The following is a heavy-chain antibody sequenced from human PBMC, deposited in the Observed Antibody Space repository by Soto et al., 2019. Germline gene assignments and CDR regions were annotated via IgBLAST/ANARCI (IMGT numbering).Heavy chain of an antibody. D-gene: IGHD3-22*01. CDR2: IVAIFGTA. CDR3: ARGDDSSGYYYAHFDY. V-gene: IGHV1-69*01. Sequence: QVQLVQSGAEVKKPGSSVKVSCKASGGTFSSYAISWVRQAPGQGLEWMGVIVAIFGTANSAQKFQGRVRITADESTSTADMELSRLRSEDTAVYYCARGDDSSGYYYAHFDYWGQGTLVTVSS. CDR1: GGTFSSYA. J-gene: IGHJ4*02.